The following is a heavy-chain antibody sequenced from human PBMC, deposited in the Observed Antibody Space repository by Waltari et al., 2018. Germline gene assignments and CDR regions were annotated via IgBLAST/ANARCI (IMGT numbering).Heavy chain of an antibody. Sequence: QVQLQESGPGLVNPSETLSLTCTVPGGSVSSGSYYWSWIRQHPGKGLEWIGYIYSSGSTNYTPYLVMPVSLSVDTSKIQFSLKLSSVTAADTAVYYCARVGKYDFWSGYDNFDYWGQGTLVTVSS. V-gene: IGHV4-61*01. CDR1: GGSVSSGSYY. CDR2: IYSSGST. J-gene: IGHJ4*02. D-gene: IGHD3-3*01. CDR3: ARVGKYDFWSGYDNFDY.